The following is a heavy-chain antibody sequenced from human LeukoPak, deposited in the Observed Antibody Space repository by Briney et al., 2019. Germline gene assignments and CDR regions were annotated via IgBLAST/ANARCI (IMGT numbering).Heavy chain of an antibody. D-gene: IGHD2-8*01. Sequence: ASVKVSCKASGYTFTSYDINWVRQAPGKGLEWMGGFDPENGEAVYAQKFQGRVTMTEDTSTDTSYMELNSLKSEDTAVYYCAAGGVYDLLDNWGQGTLVTVSS. J-gene: IGHJ4*02. CDR2: FDPENGEA. CDR1: GYTFTSYD. V-gene: IGHV1-24*01. CDR3: AAGGVYDLLDN.